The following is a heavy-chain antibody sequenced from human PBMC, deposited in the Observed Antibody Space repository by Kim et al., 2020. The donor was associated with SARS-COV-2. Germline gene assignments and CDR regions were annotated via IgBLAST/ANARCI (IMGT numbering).Heavy chain of an antibody. J-gene: IGHJ6*02. Sequence: SVKGRFTISRDNSKNTLYLQMNSRRAEDTAVYYCAKRSVIDYYDYGMDVWGQGTTVTVSS. V-gene: IGHV3-33*06. CDR3: AKRSVIDYYDYGMDV.